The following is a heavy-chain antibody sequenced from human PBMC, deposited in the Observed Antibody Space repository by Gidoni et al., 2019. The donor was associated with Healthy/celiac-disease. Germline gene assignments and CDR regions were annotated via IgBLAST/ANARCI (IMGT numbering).Heavy chain of an antibody. CDR1: GGTFSSYA. Sequence: QVQLVQPGAEVKKPGSSVKVSCKASGGTFSSYAISWVRQAPGQGLEWMGGIIPIFGTANYAQKFQGRVTITADESTSTAYMELSSLRSEDTAVYYCARNIVVVVAADRLSDYYYGMDVWGQGTTVTVSS. CDR2: IIPIFGTA. J-gene: IGHJ6*02. D-gene: IGHD2-15*01. CDR3: ARNIVVVVAADRLSDYYYGMDV. V-gene: IGHV1-69*01.